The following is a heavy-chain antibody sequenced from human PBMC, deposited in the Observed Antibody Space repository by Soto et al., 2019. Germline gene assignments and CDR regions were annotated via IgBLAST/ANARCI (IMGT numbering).Heavy chain of an antibody. D-gene: IGHD5-12*01. CDR1: GDTFNDYY. J-gene: IGHJ6*03. CDR3: ARESGGATATLDYYYFYMDV. V-gene: IGHV1-2*04. Sequence: QVQLVQSGAEVKRPGASVTVSCRSSGDTFNDYYIHWVRQAPGQGLGWMGWINPNGGVTKYAQNFQGWVSMTRDTSIRTVYMQLSRLRSDDTAVYYCARESGGATATLDYYYFYMDVWGTGTTVTVSS. CDR2: INPNGGVT.